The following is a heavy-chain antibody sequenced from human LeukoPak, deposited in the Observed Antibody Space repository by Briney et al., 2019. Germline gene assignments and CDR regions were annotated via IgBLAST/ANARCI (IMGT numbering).Heavy chain of an antibody. J-gene: IGHJ4*02. CDR1: GYTFTGYY. D-gene: IGHD4-11*01. CDR2: INPNSGGT. CDR3: ARDAIVRDYSNSDY. V-gene: IGHV1-2*02. Sequence: GASVKVSCKASGYTFTGYYIHWVRQAPGQGLEWMGWINPNSGGTNYAQKFQGRVTMTRDPSISTAYMELSRLTSDDTAVYYCARDAIVRDYSNSDYWGQRTLVTVSS.